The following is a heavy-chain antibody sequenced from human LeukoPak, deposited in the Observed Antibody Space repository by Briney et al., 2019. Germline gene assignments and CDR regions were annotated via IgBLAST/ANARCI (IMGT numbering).Heavy chain of an antibody. Sequence: PGGSLRLSCAASGFTFSSYGMHWVRQAPGKGLEWVAVIWYDGSNKYYADSVKGRFTISRDNSKNTLYLQMNSLRAEDTAVYYCAREQLKGGDLDAFDIWGQGTMVTVSS. V-gene: IGHV3-33*01. CDR1: GFTFSSYG. D-gene: IGHD2-21*02. J-gene: IGHJ3*02. CDR2: IWYDGSNK. CDR3: AREQLKGGDLDAFDI.